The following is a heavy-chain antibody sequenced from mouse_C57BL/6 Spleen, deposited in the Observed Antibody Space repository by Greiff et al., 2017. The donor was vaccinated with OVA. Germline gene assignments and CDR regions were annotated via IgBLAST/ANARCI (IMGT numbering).Heavy chain of an antibody. CDR2: IDPSDSET. CDR1: GYTFTSYW. J-gene: IGHJ1*03. V-gene: IGHV1-52*01. CDR3: ARWDGAGYWYFDV. Sequence: VQLQQPGAELVRPGSSVKLSCKASGYTFTSYWMHWVKQRPIQGLEWIGNIDPSDSETHYNQKFKDKATLTVDKSSSTAYMQLSSLTSEDSAVYYCARWDGAGYWYFDVWGTGTTVTVSS. D-gene: IGHD4-1*01.